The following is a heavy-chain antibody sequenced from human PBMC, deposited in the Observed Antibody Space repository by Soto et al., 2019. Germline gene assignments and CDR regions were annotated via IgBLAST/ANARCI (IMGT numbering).Heavy chain of an antibody. V-gene: IGHV3-23*01. CDR2: IRGSGGST. Sequence: GGSLRLSCAASGFTFSTYAMTWVRQAPGKGLEWVSFIRGSGGSTYYADSVKGRFTISRDNSKNTLYLEMNSLRAEDTAVYHCAKDHSSSWYEPIAYWGQGTLVTVSS. CDR3: AKDHSSSWYEPIAY. CDR1: GFTFSTYA. D-gene: IGHD6-13*01. J-gene: IGHJ4*02.